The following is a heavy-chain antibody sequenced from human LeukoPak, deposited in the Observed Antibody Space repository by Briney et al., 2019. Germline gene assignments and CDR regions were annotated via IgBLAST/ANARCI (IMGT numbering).Heavy chain of an antibody. D-gene: IGHD6-19*01. CDR3: ARPDRYSSGWALYYFDY. CDR1: GYSFTSYW. J-gene: IGHJ4*02. V-gene: IGHV5-51*01. CDR2: IYPGDSDT. Sequence: GESLKISCKGSGYSFTSYWIGWVRQMPGKGLEWMGIIYPGDSDTRYSPSFQGQVTISADKSISTAYLQWSSLKASDTAMYYCARPDRYSSGWALYYFDYWGQGTLVTVSS.